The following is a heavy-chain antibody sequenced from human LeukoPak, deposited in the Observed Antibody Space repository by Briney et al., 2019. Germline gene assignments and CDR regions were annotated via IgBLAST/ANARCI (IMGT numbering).Heavy chain of an antibody. D-gene: IGHD3-10*01. J-gene: IGHJ4*02. CDR1: GFTFSSYW. Sequence: GGSLRLSCAASGFTFSSYWMHWVRQAPGQGLEWVSAISGSGDVSSYADAVKGRFTISRDNSKNTLYLQMNSLRAEDTAVYYCAKGAFSGTYSPFEDWGQGTLVTVSS. V-gene: IGHV3-23*01. CDR3: AKGAFSGTYSPFED. CDR2: ISGSGDVS.